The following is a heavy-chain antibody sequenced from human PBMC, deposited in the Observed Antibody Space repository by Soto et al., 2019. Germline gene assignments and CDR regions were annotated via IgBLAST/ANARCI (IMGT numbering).Heavy chain of an antibody. Sequence: SGCSVAGFWFSLVLQIPGKGLEWMGRIGPSVYYTNYSPSFQGHVTISADKSISTAYLQWSSLKASDTSMYNCARHLWGLTGMDVWGQGTTVSVSS. CDR3: ARHLWGLTGMDV. CDR1: GCSVAGFW. V-gene: IGHV5-10-1*01. J-gene: IGHJ6*02. CDR2: IGPSVYYT. D-gene: IGHD3-16*01.